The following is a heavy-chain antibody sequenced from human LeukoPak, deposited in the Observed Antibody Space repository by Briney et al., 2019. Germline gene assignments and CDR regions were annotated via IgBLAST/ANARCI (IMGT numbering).Heavy chain of an antibody. J-gene: IGHJ4*02. CDR1: GFTFSDYY. Sequence: GGPLRLSCAASGFTFSDYYMSWIRQAPGKGLEWVSYISSSSSYTNYADSVKGRFTISRDNAKNSLYLQMNSLRAEDTAVYYCARAGGSSGWYEAFDYWGQGTLVTVSS. V-gene: IGHV3-11*06. CDR3: ARAGGSSGWYEAFDY. D-gene: IGHD6-19*01. CDR2: ISSSSSYT.